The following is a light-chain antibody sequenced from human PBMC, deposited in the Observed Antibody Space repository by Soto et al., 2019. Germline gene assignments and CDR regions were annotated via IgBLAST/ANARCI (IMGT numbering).Light chain of an antibody. Sequence: DIQMTRSPSFLSASVGDRVTITCRASQINRIYLNWYQQKPGKDPKLLNYASSSLKSGVPSRFSGSGSGTDFTLTIISLQPEDFATYYCQHSYSTPGTFGQGTEVDIK. CDR2: ASS. CDR3: QHSYSTPGT. CDR1: QINRIY. J-gene: IGKJ1*01. V-gene: IGKV1-39*01.